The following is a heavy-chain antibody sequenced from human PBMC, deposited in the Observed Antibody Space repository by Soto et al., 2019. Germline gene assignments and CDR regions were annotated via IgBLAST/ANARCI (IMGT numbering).Heavy chain of an antibody. CDR2: TYYRSKWYN. CDR1: GDSVSSNSAA. CDR3: ARSPGYSSSWYSDYYYYGMDV. J-gene: IGHJ6*02. Sequence: PSQTLSLTCAISGDSVSSNSAAWNWIRQSPSRGLEWLGRTYYRSKWYNDYAVSVKSRITINPDTSKNQFSLQLNSVTPEDTAAYYCARSPGYSSSWYSDYYYYGMDVWGQATTVSVSS. V-gene: IGHV6-1*01. D-gene: IGHD6-13*01.